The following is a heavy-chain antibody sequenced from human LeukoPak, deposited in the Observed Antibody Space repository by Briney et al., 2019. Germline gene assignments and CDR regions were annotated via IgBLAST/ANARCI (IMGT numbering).Heavy chain of an antibody. J-gene: IGHJ6*03. V-gene: IGHV1-2*02. CDR3: ARESSGVLNFYYYMDV. CDR2: INPNSGGT. D-gene: IGHD2-15*01. Sequence: GASVKVSCKASGYTFTGYYMHWVRQAPGQGLEWMGWINPNSGGTNYAQKFQGRVTMTRDTSISTAYMELSRLRSDDTAVYYCARESSGVLNFYYYMDVWGKGTTVTASS. CDR1: GYTFTGYY.